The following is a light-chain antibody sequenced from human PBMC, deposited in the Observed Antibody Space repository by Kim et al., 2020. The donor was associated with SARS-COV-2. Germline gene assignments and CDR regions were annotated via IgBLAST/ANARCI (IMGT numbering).Light chain of an antibody. Sequence: SPGERAALSCRASQGVSSYLAWYQQKPGQAPRLLIYDVSNRATGIPARFSGSGSGTDFTLTISSLEPEDSAVYYCQQRSNWPRNTFGQGTRLEIK. CDR1: QGVSSY. V-gene: IGKV3-11*01. CDR3: QQRSNWPRNT. J-gene: IGKJ5*01. CDR2: DVS.